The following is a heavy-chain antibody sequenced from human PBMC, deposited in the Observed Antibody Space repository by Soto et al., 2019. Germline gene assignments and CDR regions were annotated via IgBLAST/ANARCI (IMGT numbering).Heavy chain of an antibody. CDR1: GFTFSSYA. V-gene: IGHV3-30-3*01. D-gene: IGHD6-19*01. Sequence: GGSLRLSCGAFGFTFSSYAMHWVRQAPGKGLEWVAVISYDGSNKYYADSVRGRFTISRDNSKNTLYLQMNSLRAEDTAVYFCARDPDSSGWYYFQHWGQGTLVTSPQ. J-gene: IGHJ1*01. CDR3: ARDPDSSGWYYFQH. CDR2: ISYDGSNK.